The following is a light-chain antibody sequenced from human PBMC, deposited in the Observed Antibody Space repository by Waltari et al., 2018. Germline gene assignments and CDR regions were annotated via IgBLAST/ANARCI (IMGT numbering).Light chain of an antibody. Sequence: DIEMTQSPSSLSASVGDRVNITCRASQSIGGNLNWYQQTPGRAPKVLIYAASSVQSGVPSRFSGRGSGTDFTLTISSLQPEDFATYYCQQSYSTPWTFGQGTKVEIK. J-gene: IGKJ1*01. CDR2: AAS. V-gene: IGKV1-39*01. CDR3: QQSYSTPWT. CDR1: QSIGGN.